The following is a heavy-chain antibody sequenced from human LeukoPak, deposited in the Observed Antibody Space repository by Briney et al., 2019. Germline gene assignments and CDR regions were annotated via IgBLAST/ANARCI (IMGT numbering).Heavy chain of an antibody. CDR1: GFTFTSYS. Sequence: GGSLRLSCAASGFTFTSYSMSWVRQAPGKGLEWVANIKLDGSEKNYVDSVKGRFTISRDNTKNSLYLQMNSLRAEDTAVFYCARDQYDTWSRRGNFDSWGQGTLVIVSS. CDR2: IKLDGSEK. CDR3: ARDQYDTWSRRGNFDS. J-gene: IGHJ4*02. V-gene: IGHV3-7*03. D-gene: IGHD3-3*01.